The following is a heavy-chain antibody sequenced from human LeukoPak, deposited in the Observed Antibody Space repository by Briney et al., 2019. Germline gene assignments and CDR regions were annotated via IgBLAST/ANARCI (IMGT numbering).Heavy chain of an antibody. CDR1: GGTFSSYA. Sequence: KVSCKASGGTFSSYAISWVRQAPGQGLEWMGRIIPIFGTTNYAQKFQGRVTITTDESTSTAYMELSSLRSEDTAVYYCARDRQWHNNWFDPWGQGTLVTVSS. CDR3: ARDRQWHNNWFDP. D-gene: IGHD6-19*01. V-gene: IGHV1-69*05. J-gene: IGHJ5*02. CDR2: IIPIFGTT.